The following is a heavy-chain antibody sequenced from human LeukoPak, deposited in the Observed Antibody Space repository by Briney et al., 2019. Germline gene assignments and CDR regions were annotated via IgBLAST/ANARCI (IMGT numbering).Heavy chain of an antibody. CDR2: IYSGGST. CDR3: ARSNWLRELRD. CDR1: GFVFSSYD. V-gene: IGHV3-66*01. Sequence: GGSLRLSCAASGFVFSSYDMNWVRQAPGKGLEWVSVIYSGGSTYYADSVKGRFTISRDNSKNTLYLQMNSLRAEDTAVYYCARSNWLRELRDWGQGTLVTVSS. D-gene: IGHD1-26*01. J-gene: IGHJ4*02.